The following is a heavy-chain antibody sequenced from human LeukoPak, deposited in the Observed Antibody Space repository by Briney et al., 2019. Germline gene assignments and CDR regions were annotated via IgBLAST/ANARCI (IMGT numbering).Heavy chain of an antibody. J-gene: IGHJ1*01. CDR3: AVLTSGWRFQH. D-gene: IGHD6-19*01. V-gene: IGHV3-53*01. CDR2: IYGGGDT. Sequence: GGSLRLSCEVSGITVSDKYMSWVRQAPGKGLECVSLIYGGGDTYYAASVKGRFTISRDNSKNTLYLQMNSLRAEDTAVHYCAVLTSGWRFQHWGQGTLVTVSS. CDR1: GITVSDKY.